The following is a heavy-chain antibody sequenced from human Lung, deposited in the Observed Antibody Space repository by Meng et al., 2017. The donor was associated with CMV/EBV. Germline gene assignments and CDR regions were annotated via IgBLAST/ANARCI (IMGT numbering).Heavy chain of an antibody. V-gene: IGHV7-4-1*02. J-gene: IGHJ5*02. CDR1: GYTFSTYT. CDR3: ARGGNFDP. D-gene: IGHD2/OR15-2a*01. CDR2: ISTNTGTP. Sequence: QVQLVRYGSELKKPWASVKVSCKASGYTFSTYTINWVRQDHGRGLDWMGWISTNTGTPTYTQGFTGRFVFSLDTSVSTAYLQISSLKAEDTAVYYCARGGNFDPWGQGTLVTVSS.